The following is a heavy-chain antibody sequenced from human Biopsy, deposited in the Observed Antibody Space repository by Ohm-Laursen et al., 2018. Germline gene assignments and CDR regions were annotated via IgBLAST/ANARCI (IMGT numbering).Heavy chain of an antibody. J-gene: IGHJ6*02. CDR1: GFTFSSYG. V-gene: IGHV3-33*01. CDR3: ARDRYYGSESYYSHYNMDV. D-gene: IGHD3-10*01. CDR2: IWYDGSNK. Sequence: SLRLSCAAPGFTFSSYGIHWVRQAPGKGLEWVAVIWYDGSNKYSADSVKGRFSISRDNSKNTVYLQINSLRAADTAVYYCARDRYYGSESYYSHYNMDVWGQGTTVSVSS.